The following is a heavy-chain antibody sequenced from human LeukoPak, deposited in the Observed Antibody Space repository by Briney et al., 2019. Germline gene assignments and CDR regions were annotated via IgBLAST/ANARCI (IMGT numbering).Heavy chain of an antibody. J-gene: IGHJ6*04. CDR2: ISSSGSTI. D-gene: IGHD3-10*02. CDR1: GFTFSSYS. CDR3: AELGITMIGGV. V-gene: IGHV3-48*04. Sequence: GGSLRLSCAASGFTFSSYSMNWVRQAPGKELEWVSYISSSGSTIYYADSVKGRFTISRDNAKNSLYLQMNSLRAEDTAVYYCAELGITMIGGVWGKGTTVTISS.